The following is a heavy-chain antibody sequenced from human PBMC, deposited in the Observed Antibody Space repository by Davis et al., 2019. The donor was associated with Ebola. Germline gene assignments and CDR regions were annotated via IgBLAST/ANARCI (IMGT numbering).Heavy chain of an antibody. CDR2: IYPGDFDT. V-gene: IGHV5-51*01. Sequence: GGSLRLSCKGSGYSFTSYWIACVRQMPGKGLEWMGIIYPGDFDTRYSPSFRGQVTISADKSFSTAYLQWSGLKASDTAMYYCARMGKSYYDSLWDYWGQGTLVTVSS. CDR3: ARMGKSYYDSLWDY. J-gene: IGHJ4*02. CDR1: GYSFTSYW. D-gene: IGHD3-10*01.